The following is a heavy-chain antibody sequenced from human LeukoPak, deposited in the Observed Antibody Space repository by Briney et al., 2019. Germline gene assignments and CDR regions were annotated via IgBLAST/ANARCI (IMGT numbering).Heavy chain of an antibody. V-gene: IGHV4-30-2*06. CDR2: IYNSGST. CDR1: GGSITSGGYS. J-gene: IGHJ2*01. Sequence: TLSRTCGVSGGSITSGGYSWSWIRQSPEKGLEWIGYIYNSGSTYYNPSLKSRVTISVDRSKNQFSLKLNSVTAADTAVYYCARGGGWYFDLWGRGTLVTVSS. CDR3: ARGGGWYFDL.